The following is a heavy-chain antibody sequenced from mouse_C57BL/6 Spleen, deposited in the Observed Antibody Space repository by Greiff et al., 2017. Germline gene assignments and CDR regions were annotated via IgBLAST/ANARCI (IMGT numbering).Heavy chain of an antibody. CDR1: GYTFSDYG. CDR2: ISSGSSTI. CDR3: SGEKSSIVTRFDY. D-gene: IGHD2-10*02. Sequence: EVQVVEPGGGLVKPGASLKLSCAASGYTFSDYGMHWVRQAPEKGLEWVGYISSGSSTIYYADTVKGRFTISRDNAKNTLFLQMTSLRSEDTAMYYYSGEKSSIVTRFDYWGQGTTLTVSS. V-gene: IGHV5-17*01. J-gene: IGHJ2*01.